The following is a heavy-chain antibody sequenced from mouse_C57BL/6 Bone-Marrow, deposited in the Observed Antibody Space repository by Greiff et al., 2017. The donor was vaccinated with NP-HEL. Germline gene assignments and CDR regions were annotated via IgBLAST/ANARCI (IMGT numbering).Heavy chain of an antibody. CDR2: IDPENGDT. D-gene: IGHD1-1*01. V-gene: IGHV14-4*01. J-gene: IGHJ1*03. CDR3: TTGIVAPFYWYFDV. CDR1: GFNIKDDY. Sequence: EVQLQQSGAELVRPGASVKLSCAASGFNIKDDYMHWVKQRPEQGLEWIGWIDPENGDTEYASKFQGKATITADTSSNTAYLQLSSLTSEDTAVYYCTTGIVAPFYWYFDVWGTGTTVTVSS.